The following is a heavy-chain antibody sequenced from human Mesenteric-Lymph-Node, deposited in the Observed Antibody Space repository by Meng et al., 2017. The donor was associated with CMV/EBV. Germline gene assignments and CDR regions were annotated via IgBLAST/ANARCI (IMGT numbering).Heavy chain of an antibody. CDR3: AKSNNREYDFWSGPNY. V-gene: IGHV3-23*01. Sequence: GGSLRLSCAASGFTFTDYWMSWVRQAPGKGLEWVSSISGSGGSTYYADSVKGRFTISRDNVENTLYLQMNSLRAEDTAIYYCAKSNNREYDFWSGPNYWGQGTLVTVSS. D-gene: IGHD3-3*01. J-gene: IGHJ4*02. CDR2: ISGSGGST. CDR1: GFTFTDYW.